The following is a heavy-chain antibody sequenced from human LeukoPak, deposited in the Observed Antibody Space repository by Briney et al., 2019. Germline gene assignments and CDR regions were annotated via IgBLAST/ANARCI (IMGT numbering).Heavy chain of an antibody. D-gene: IGHD2-15*01. CDR1: GYTFSSYG. CDR3: ARDCSGSSCYWIH. J-gene: IGHJ4*02. Sequence: ASVKVSCRASGYTFSSYGISWVRQAPGQGLEWLGYISAYNGNTNYAQKVQGRITMTTDTSTSTAYMEMRSLRSDDTAVYYCARDCSGSSCYWIHWGQGTLVTVSS. CDR2: ISAYNGNT. V-gene: IGHV1-18*01.